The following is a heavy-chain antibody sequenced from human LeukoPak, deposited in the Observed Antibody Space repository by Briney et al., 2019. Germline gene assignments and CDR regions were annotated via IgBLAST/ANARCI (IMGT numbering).Heavy chain of an antibody. CDR3: GRHSYDGSGNRPDY. CDR2: IHNSGST. V-gene: IGHV4-59*08. J-gene: IGHJ4*02. CDR1: GGSISGYY. Sequence: PSETLSLTCTVSGGSISGYYWSWVRQPPEKGLDWIAWIHNSGSTNSNPSFKSRVTISIDTSKNQVSLKLNSVTAADTAVYYCGRHSYDGSGNRPDYWGQGTLVTVSS. D-gene: IGHD3-22*01.